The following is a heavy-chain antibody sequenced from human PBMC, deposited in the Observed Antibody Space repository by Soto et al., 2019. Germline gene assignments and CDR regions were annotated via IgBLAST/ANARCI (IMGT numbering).Heavy chain of an antibody. J-gene: IGHJ4*02. CDR2: IITLFGTA. D-gene: IGHD4-17*01. CDR1: GGTFSSHS. V-gene: IGHV1-69*01. CDR3: AREVGYGDFSAALLD. Sequence: VQLMQSGAEVKPPGSSVNVSCKASGGTFSSHSINWVRQAPGQGLEWMGGIITLFGTANYAQNFQGRVTITADQSTSTAYMELNSLRSDDTAVYYCAREVGYGDFSAALLDWGQGTLVTVSS.